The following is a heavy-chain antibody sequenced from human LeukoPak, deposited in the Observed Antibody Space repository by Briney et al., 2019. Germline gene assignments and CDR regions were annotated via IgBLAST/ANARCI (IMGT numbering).Heavy chain of an antibody. Sequence: GGSLRPSCAASGFIFSSYAMHWVRQAPGKGLEWVAVISYDGSNKYYADSVKGRFTISRDNSKNTLYLQMNSLRAEDTAVYYCARGSYYMDVWGKGTTVTVSS. V-gene: IGHV3-30*01. CDR1: GFIFSSYA. J-gene: IGHJ6*03. CDR3: ARGSYYMDV. CDR2: ISYDGSNK.